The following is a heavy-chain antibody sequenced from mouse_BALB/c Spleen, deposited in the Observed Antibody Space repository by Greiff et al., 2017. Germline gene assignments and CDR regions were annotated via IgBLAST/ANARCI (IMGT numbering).Heavy chain of an antibody. J-gene: IGHJ4*01. V-gene: IGHV5-6-5*01. Sequence: DVKLVESGGGLVKPGGSLKLSCAASGFTFSSYAMSWVRQTPEKRLEWVASISSGGSTYYPDSVKGRFTISRDNARNILYLQMSSLRSEDTAMYYCARGGGITFYYAMDDWGQGTSVTVSS. CDR1: GFTFSSYA. CDR3: ARGGGITFYYAMDD. CDR2: ISSGGST. D-gene: IGHD2-4*01.